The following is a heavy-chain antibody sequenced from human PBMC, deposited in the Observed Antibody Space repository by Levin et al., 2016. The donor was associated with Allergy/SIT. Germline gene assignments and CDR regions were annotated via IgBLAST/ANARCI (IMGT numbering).Heavy chain of an antibody. CDR3: ARAGGASGYYWYYFDY. D-gene: IGHD3-10*01. Sequence: GESLKISCAASGFTFSNYWMSWVRQAPGKGLEWVANIKQDASEKNYVDSVKGRFTISRDNSKNTLYLQMNSLRAEDTAVYYCARAGGASGYYWYYFDYWGQGTLVTVSS. CDR1: GFTFSNYW. CDR2: IKQDASEK. V-gene: IGHV3-7*03. J-gene: IGHJ4*02.